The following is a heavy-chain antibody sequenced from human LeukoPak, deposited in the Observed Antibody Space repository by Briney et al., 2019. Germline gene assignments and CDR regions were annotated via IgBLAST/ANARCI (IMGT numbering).Heavy chain of an antibody. D-gene: IGHD6-13*01. CDR3: ARGPFIAAAGTGWFDP. CDR1: GGSISSGGYS. Sequence: SETLSLTCAVSGGSISSGGYSWSWIRQPPGKGLESIGYIYHSGSTYYNPSLKSRVTISVDRSKNQFSLKLSSVTAADTAVYYCARGPFIAAAGTGWFDPWGQGTLVTVSS. J-gene: IGHJ5*02. V-gene: IGHV4-30-2*01. CDR2: IYHSGST.